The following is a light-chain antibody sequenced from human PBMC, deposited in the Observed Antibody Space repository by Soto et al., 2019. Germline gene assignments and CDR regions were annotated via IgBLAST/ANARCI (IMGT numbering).Light chain of an antibody. CDR3: AAWDDNLSGLV. CDR1: SSNIGSNT. V-gene: IGLV1-44*01. CDR2: ANN. J-gene: IGLJ3*02. Sequence: QAVLTQPPSASGTPGQRVTISCSGGSSNIGSNTVNWYQQLPGTAPKLLIFANNQRPSGVPGRFSASKSGTSASLAISGLQSEDEADYYCAAWDDNLSGLVFGGGTKLTVL.